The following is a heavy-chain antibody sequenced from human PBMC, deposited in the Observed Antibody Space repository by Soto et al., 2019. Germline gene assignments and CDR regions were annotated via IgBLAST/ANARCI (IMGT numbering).Heavy chain of an antibody. J-gene: IGHJ5*02. D-gene: IGHD2-15*01. CDR1: GGSISSYY. CDR3: ARLSYPDCSGGSCYDWFDP. V-gene: IGHV4-59*08. Sequence: SETLSLTCTVSGGSISSYYWSWIRQPPGKGLEWIGYIYYSGSTNYNPSLKSRVTISVDTSKNQFSLKLSSVTAADTAVYYCARLSYPDCSGGSCYDWFDPWGQGTLVTVSS. CDR2: IYYSGST.